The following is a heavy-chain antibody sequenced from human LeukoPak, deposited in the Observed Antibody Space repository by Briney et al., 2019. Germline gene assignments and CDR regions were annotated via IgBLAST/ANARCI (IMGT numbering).Heavy chain of an antibody. J-gene: IGHJ4*02. Sequence: GGSLRLSCAASGFTFSSYSMNWVRQAPGKGLEWVSYISSSSSTIYYADSVKGRFTISRDNAKNSLYPQMNSLRDEDTAVYYCARDWDIVVVPAAPIPFDYWGQGTLVTVSS. D-gene: IGHD2-2*01. CDR1: GFTFSSYS. V-gene: IGHV3-48*02. CDR3: ARDWDIVVVPAAPIPFDY. CDR2: ISSSSSTI.